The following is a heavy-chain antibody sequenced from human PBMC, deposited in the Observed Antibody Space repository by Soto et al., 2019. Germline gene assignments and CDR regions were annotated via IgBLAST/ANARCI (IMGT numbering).Heavy chain of an antibody. CDR3: AKDHDYVWGSLFDY. Sequence: PGGSLRLSCAASGFTFSSYAMSWVRQAPGKGLKWVSAISGSGGSTYYADSVKGRFTISRDNSKNTLYLQMNSLRAEDTAVYYCAKDHDYVWGSLFDYWGQGTLVTVSS. V-gene: IGHV3-23*01. D-gene: IGHD3-16*01. CDR2: ISGSGGST. CDR1: GFTFSSYA. J-gene: IGHJ4*02.